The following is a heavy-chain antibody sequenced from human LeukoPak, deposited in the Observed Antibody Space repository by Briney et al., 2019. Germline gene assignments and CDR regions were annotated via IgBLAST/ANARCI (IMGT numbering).Heavy chain of an antibody. D-gene: IGHD2-2*01. Sequence: GGSLRLSCAASGFTFSSYAMHWVRQAPGKGLEYVSAISSNGGSTYYANSVKGRFTISRDNPKNTLYLQMGSLRAEDTAIYYCARIGHDLYQTFDSWGHGTLITVSS. J-gene: IGHJ5*01. CDR3: ARIGHDLYQTFDS. CDR1: GFTFSSYA. V-gene: IGHV3-64*01. CDR2: ISSNGGST.